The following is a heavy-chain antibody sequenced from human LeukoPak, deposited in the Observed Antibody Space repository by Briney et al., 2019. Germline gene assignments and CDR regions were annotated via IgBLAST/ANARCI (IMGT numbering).Heavy chain of an antibody. CDR3: AKDRCSNGVGCYYYYMDV. Sequence: GGSLRLSFAASRFTFSSYGMHWVRQAPGKGLEWVAYIQYDGSNQQYADSVKGPFSISRDSSMNILYLQMNSLRAEDTAVYYCAKDRCSNGVGCYYYYMDVWGKGTTVTISS. V-gene: IGHV3-30*02. D-gene: IGHD2-8*01. CDR2: IQYDGSNQ. CDR1: RFTFSSYG. J-gene: IGHJ6*03.